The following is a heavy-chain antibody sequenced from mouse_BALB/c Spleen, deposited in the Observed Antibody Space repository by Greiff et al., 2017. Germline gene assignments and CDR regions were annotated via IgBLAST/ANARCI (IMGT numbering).Heavy chain of an antibody. CDR2: ILPGSGST. V-gene: IGHV1-9*01. D-gene: IGHD1-1*01. CDR1: GYTFSSYW. Sequence: VKLMESGAELMKPGASVKISCKATGYTFSSYWIEWVKQRPGHGLEWIGEILPGSGSTNYNEKFKGKATFTADTSSNTAYMQLSSLTSEDSAVYYCARFTTVVAPYYFDYWGQGTTLTVSS. CDR3: ARFTTVVAPYYFDY. J-gene: IGHJ2*01.